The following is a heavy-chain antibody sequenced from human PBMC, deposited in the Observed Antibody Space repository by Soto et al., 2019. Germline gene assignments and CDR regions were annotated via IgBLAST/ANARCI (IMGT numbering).Heavy chain of an antibody. CDR2: ISCHNGNT. V-gene: IGHV1-18*01. D-gene: IGHD3-10*01. CDR3: ARELEFTSRYMDV. Sequence: ASVKVSCKVSGYTFTNYGITWVRQAPGQGLEWMGWISCHNGNTNYAQRLQGRVTMTTDTSTSTVYMELRSLRSDDTATYYCARELEFTSRYMDVWGEGTTVTVSS. CDR1: GYTFTNYG. J-gene: IGHJ6*03.